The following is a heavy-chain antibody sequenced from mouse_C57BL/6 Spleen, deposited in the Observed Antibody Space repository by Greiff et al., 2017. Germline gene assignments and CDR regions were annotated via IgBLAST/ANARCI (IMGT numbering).Heavy chain of an antibody. Sequence: VQLQQSGPELVKPGASVKISCKASGYSFTGYYMNWVKQSPEKSLEWIGEINPSTGGTTYNQKFKAKATLTVDKSSSTAYMQLKSLTSEDSAVYYCAIKEGYYYGSSYGYWGQGTTLTVSS. CDR1: GYSFTGYY. CDR3: AIKEGYYYGSSYGY. J-gene: IGHJ2*01. V-gene: IGHV1-42*01. D-gene: IGHD1-1*01. CDR2: INPSTGGT.